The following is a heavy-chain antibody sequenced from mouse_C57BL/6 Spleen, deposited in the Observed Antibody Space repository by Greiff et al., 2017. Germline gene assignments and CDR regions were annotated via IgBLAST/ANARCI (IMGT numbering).Heavy chain of an antibody. D-gene: IGHD3-2*01. CDR2: INPNNGGT. Sequence: VQLQQSGPELVKPGASVKMSCKASGYTFTDYNMHWVKQSHGKSLEWIGYINPNNGGTSYNQKFKGKATLTVNKSSSTAYMELRSLTSEDSAVYDCARKGDRGYYYAMDYWGQGTSVTGSS. CDR1: GYTFTDYN. CDR3: ARKGDRGYYYAMDY. J-gene: IGHJ4*01. V-gene: IGHV1-22*01.